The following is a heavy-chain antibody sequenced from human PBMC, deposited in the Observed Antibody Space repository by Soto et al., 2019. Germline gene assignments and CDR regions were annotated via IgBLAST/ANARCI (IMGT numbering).Heavy chain of an antibody. Sequence: PGGSLRLSCAASGFTFSSYWMHWVRQAPVKGLVWVSRINGDGSTTTYADSVKGRFIISRDNAKNMLYLQMNSLTAEDTAVYYCARPRYDGSGTPFDHWGQGTLVTVSS. CDR1: GFTFSSYW. D-gene: IGHD3-22*01. CDR3: ARPRYDGSGTPFDH. V-gene: IGHV3-74*01. CDR2: INGDGSTT. J-gene: IGHJ4*02.